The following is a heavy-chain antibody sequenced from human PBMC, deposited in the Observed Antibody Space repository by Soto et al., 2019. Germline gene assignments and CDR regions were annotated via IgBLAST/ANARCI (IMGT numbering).Heavy chain of an antibody. D-gene: IGHD3-3*01. J-gene: IGHJ6*02. V-gene: IGHV3-23*01. CDR3: ARDRVLRFLEWPQKTGYYYYGMDV. CDR1: GFNFSNHA. CDR2: ISGSGGTT. Sequence: GGSLRLSCTASGFNFSNHAMSWVRQAPGKGLEWVSVISGSGGTTYYADSVKGRFTISRDNSKNTLYLQMNSLRAEDTAVYYCARDRVLRFLEWPQKTGYYYYGMDVWGQGTTVTVSS.